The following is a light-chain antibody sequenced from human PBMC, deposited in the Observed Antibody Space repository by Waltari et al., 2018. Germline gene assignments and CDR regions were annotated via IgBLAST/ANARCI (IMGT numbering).Light chain of an antibody. CDR2: GAS. Sequence: ELVLTPSPGPLSLSQGERATLSCRASQSVDRNFLVWYQQKPGQAPRLLIYGASTRATGIPDRFSGSGSGTDFTLTISRLEPEDFAVYYCQHYGSSLFTFGPGTKVDI. CDR3: QHYGSSLFT. J-gene: IGKJ3*01. V-gene: IGKV3-20*01. CDR1: QSVDRNF.